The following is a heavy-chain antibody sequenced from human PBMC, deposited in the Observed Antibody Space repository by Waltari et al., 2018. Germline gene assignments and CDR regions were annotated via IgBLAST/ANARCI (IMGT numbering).Heavy chain of an antibody. CDR1: GGSIRGYY. D-gene: IGHD4-4*01. Sequence: QVQLQESGPGLLKPSETLSLTCAVSGGSIRGYYWSWIRQPPGRGLEWIGYIYYTGSTNYNPSLKSRVTISLDTPKNQFSLRLSSVTATDTAVYYCVRFIRLQLDWFDPWGQGALVTVSS. V-gene: IGHV4-59*08. CDR2: IYYTGST. CDR3: VRFIRLQLDWFDP. J-gene: IGHJ5*02.